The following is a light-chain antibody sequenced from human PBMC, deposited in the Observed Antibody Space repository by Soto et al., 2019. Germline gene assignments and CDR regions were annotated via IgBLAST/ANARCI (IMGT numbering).Light chain of an antibody. CDR3: LLYISSSSWV. J-gene: IGLJ3*02. CDR1: SSDVGGYNR. Sequence: QSVLTQPPSVSGSPGQSVTISCTGTSSDVGGYNRVSWYQQPPGTAPKLMIYEVSNRPSGVPDRFSGSKSGDTASLTISGLQAEDEADYYCLLYISSSSWVFGGGTKLTVL. CDR2: EVS. V-gene: IGLV2-18*01.